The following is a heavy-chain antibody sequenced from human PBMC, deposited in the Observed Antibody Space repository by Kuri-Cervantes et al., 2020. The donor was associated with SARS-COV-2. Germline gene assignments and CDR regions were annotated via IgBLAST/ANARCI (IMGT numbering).Heavy chain of an antibody. Sequence: ASVKVSCKASGYTFTSYGISWVRQAPGQGLEGMGWISAYNGNTNYAQKLQGRVTMTTDTSTSTAYMELSSLRPEDTAVYYCARDRYPYYDILTGAYYSYYGMDVWGQGTTVTVSS. V-gene: IGHV1-18*01. D-gene: IGHD3-9*01. CDR1: GYTFTSYG. CDR3: ARDRYPYYDILTGAYYSYYGMDV. CDR2: ISAYNGNT. J-gene: IGHJ6*02.